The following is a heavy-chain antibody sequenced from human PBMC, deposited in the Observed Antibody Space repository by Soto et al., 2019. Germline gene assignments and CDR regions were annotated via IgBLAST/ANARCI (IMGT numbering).Heavy chain of an antibody. CDR3: VRGSPDPFLVAVAVPSGADF. CDR1: GYTFSDYY. J-gene: IGHJ4*02. CDR2: MHPNNGGT. V-gene: IGHV1-2*02. D-gene: IGHD2-15*01. Sequence: QVQLVQSGAEVQKPGASVKVSCKASGYTFSDYYLHWVRQAPGQALEWVGWMHPNNGGTNYAQKFRGTVSMTRDTSVTTTFMELSSLSADDTAVYECVRGSPDPFLVAVAVPSGADFWGQGTLVTVSS.